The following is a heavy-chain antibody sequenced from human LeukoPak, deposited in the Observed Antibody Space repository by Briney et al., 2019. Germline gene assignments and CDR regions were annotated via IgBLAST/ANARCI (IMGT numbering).Heavy chain of an antibody. Sequence: GGSLRLSCAASGFTFSSYSMNWVRQAPGKGLEWVSSISSSSSYIYYADSVKGRFTISRDNAKNSLYLQMNSLRAEDTALYYCARSGGGGDYFDYWGQGTLVTVSS. CDR3: ARSGGGGDYFDY. V-gene: IGHV3-21*01. CDR2: ISSSSSYI. D-gene: IGHD3-10*01. J-gene: IGHJ4*02. CDR1: GFTFSSYS.